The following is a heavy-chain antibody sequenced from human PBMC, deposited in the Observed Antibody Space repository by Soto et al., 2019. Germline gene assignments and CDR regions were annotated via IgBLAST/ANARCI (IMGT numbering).Heavy chain of an antibody. J-gene: IGHJ4*02. D-gene: IGHD3-16*01. Sequence: ASVKVSCKASGYTFISKDINWVRQAPGQGLEWMGWISPYNGNTNYAQKVQGRITMTTDTSTSTAYMELRSLRSDDTAVYYCARCPYYYVWGSSPPAFDHWGQGTMVTVSS. CDR3: ARCPYYYVWGSSPPAFDH. CDR1: GYTFISKD. V-gene: IGHV1-18*01. CDR2: ISPYNGNT.